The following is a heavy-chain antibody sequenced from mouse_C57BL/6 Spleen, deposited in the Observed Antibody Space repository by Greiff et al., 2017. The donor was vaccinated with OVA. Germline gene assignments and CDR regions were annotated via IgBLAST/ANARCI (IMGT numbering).Heavy chain of an antibody. Sequence: VQLKESGAELVRPGASVKLSCTASGFNIKDDYMHWVKQRPEQGLEWIGWIDPENGDTEYASKFQGKATITADTSSNTAYLQLSSLTSEDTAVYYCTTWGSRYFDVWGTGTTVTVSS. CDR2: IDPENGDT. CDR3: TTWGSRYFDV. D-gene: IGHD1-1*01. V-gene: IGHV14-4*01. J-gene: IGHJ1*03. CDR1: GFNIKDDY.